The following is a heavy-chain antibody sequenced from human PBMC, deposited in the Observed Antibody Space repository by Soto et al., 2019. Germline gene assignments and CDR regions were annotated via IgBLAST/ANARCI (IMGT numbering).Heavy chain of an antibody. CDR3: ARGKYSGFDV. CDR1: GDSFSSNGVA. Sequence: PSQTLSLTCAISGDSFSSNGVAWNWIRQSPSRGLEWLGRTYYRSKWYNDYAVSVKSRITVNPDTSKNQFSLQLSSVTPEDTAVYYCARGKYSGFDVCGQGTMVTVSS. J-gene: IGHJ3*01. D-gene: IGHD2-15*01. CDR2: TYYRSKWYN. V-gene: IGHV6-1*01.